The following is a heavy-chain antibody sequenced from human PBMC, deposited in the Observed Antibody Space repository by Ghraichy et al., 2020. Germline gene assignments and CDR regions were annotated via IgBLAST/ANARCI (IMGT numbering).Heavy chain of an antibody. Sequence: GGSLRLSCAASGFTFSSYAMHWVRQAPGKGLEWVAVISYDGSNKYYADSVKGRFTISRDNSKNTLYLQMNSLRAEDTAVYYCARDDTVGYDFWSGSLSGPDYWGQGTLVTVSS. CDR1: GFTFSSYA. CDR3: ARDDTVGYDFWSGSLSGPDY. CDR2: ISYDGSNK. J-gene: IGHJ4*02. V-gene: IGHV3-30-3*01. D-gene: IGHD3-3*01.